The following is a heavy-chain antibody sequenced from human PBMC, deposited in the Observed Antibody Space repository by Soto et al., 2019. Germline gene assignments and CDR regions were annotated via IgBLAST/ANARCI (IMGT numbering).Heavy chain of an antibody. J-gene: IGHJ4*02. D-gene: IGHD3-9*01. Sequence: SGGSLRLSCAASGFTFSSYGMHWVRQAPGKGLEWVAVISYDGSNKYYADSVKGRFTISRDNSKNTLYLQMNSLRAEDTAVYYCAKDWSHRLVINYYFDYWGQGTLVTVSS. CDR1: GFTFSSYG. CDR3: AKDWSHRLVINYYFDY. V-gene: IGHV3-30*18. CDR2: ISYDGSNK.